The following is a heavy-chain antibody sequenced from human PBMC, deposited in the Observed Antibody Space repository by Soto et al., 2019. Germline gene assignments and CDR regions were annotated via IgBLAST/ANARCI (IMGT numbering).Heavy chain of an antibody. CDR1: GFTFSNYA. CDR3: AKQDYYDRSGYYQRAFQH. D-gene: IGHD3-22*01. Sequence: GGSLRLSCAASGFTFSNYAMSWVRQAPGKGLEWVSSVSRGGSTYYADSAKGRFTISRDNFKDTLYLQMNSLRVEDTALYYCAKQDYYDRSGYYQRAFQHWGQGTLVTVSS. CDR2: VSRGGST. J-gene: IGHJ1*01. V-gene: IGHV3-23*01.